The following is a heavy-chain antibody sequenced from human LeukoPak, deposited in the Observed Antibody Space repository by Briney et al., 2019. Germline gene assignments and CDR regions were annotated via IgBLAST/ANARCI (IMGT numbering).Heavy chain of an antibody. J-gene: IGHJ4*02. CDR1: GYTFTGYY. D-gene: IGHD1-26*01. Sequence: ASVKVSCKASGYTFTGYYMHWVRQAPGQGLEWMGWTNPNSGNTGYAQKFQGRVTMTRNTSISTAYMELSSLRSEDTAVYYCARRPLIVGATLDYWGQGTLVTVSS. CDR3: ARRPLIVGATLDY. V-gene: IGHV1-8*02. CDR2: TNPNSGNT.